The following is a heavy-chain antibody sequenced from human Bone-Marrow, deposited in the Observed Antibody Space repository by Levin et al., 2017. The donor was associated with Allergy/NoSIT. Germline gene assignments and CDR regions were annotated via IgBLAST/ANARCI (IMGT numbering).Heavy chain of an antibody. V-gene: IGHV3-30*18. CDR3: AKGDRYSSGWSNGGDY. D-gene: IGHD6-19*01. J-gene: IGHJ4*02. CDR2: ISYDGSNK. Sequence: GESLKISCAASGFTFSSYGMHWVRQAPGKGLEWVAVISYDGSNKYYADSVKGRFTISRDNSKNTLYLQMNSLRAEDTAVYYCAKGDRYSSGWSNGGDYWGQGTLVTVSS. CDR1: GFTFSSYG.